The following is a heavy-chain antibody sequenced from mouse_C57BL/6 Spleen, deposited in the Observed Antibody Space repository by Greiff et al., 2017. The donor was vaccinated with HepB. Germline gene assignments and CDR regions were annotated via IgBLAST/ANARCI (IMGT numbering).Heavy chain of an antibody. CDR1: GYTFTSYW. J-gene: IGHJ3*01. CDR2: INPSNGGT. V-gene: IGHV1-53*01. CDR3: ARPDGNVAWFAY. D-gene: IGHD2-1*01. Sequence: QVQLQQPGTELVKPGASVKLSCKASGYTFTSYWMHWVKQRPGQGLEWIGNINPSNGGTNYNEKFKSKATLTVDKSSSTAYMQLSSLTSEESAVYYCARPDGNVAWFAYWGQGTLVTVSA.